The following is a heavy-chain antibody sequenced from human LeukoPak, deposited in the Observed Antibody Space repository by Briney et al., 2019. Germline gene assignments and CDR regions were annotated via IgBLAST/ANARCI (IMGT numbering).Heavy chain of an antibody. Sequence: QPGGSLRLSCAASGFKFSNYAMHWVRQAPGKGLEWVAVISYDGNLKHYGDSVQGRFTISRDNPKNTLYLEMNSLRPEDTAVYYCVKEVSPGGADYWGQGTLVTVSS. J-gene: IGHJ4*02. CDR3: VKEVSPGGADY. V-gene: IGHV3-30*18. D-gene: IGHD3-10*01. CDR1: GFKFSNYA. CDR2: ISYDGNLK.